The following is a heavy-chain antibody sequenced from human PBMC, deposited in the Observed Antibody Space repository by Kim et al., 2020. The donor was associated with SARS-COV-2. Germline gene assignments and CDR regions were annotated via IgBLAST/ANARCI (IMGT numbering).Heavy chain of an antibody. CDR1: GYTLTELS. Sequence: ASVKVSCKVSGYTLTELSMHWVRQAPGKGLEWMGGFDPEDGETIYAQKFQGRVTMTEDTSTDTAYMELSSLRSEDTAVYYCATGSEYCSSTSCYNWFDPWGQGTLVTVSS. CDR2: FDPEDGET. V-gene: IGHV1-24*01. J-gene: IGHJ5*02. D-gene: IGHD2-2*01. CDR3: ATGSEYCSSTSCYNWFDP.